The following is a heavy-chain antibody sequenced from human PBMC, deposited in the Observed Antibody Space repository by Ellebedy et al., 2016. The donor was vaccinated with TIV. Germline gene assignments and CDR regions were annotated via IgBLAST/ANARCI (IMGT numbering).Heavy chain of an antibody. D-gene: IGHD2/OR15-2a*01. CDR1: GYTFSSYG. J-gene: IGHJ5*02. V-gene: IGHV1-18*04. CDR2: ISAYNGDT. Sequence: ASVKVSCKASGYTFSSYGISWVRQAPGQGLEWMGWISAYNGDTNYAQKFQGRVTMTADTFASTAYMELRSLRSDDTAVYYCARGFYEKFDPWGQGTLVTVSS. CDR3: ARGFYEKFDP.